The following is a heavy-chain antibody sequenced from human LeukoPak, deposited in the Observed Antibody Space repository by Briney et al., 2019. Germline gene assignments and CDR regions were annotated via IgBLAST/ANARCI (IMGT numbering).Heavy chain of an antibody. V-gene: IGHV1-69*13. Sequence: ASVNVSCKASGGTFSSYAISWVRQAPGQGLEWMGGIIPIFGTANYAQKFQGRVTITADESTSTAYMELSSLRSEDTAVYYCARDGCTNGVCYADYYYGMDVWGQGTTVTVSS. CDR2: IIPIFGTA. CDR1: GGTFSSYA. D-gene: IGHD2-8*01. J-gene: IGHJ6*02. CDR3: ARDGCTNGVCYADYYYGMDV.